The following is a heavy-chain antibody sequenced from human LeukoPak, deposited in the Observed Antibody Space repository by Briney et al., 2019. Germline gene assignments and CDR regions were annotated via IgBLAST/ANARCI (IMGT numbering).Heavy chain of an antibody. V-gene: IGHV1-18*01. J-gene: IGHJ4*02. CDR2: ISAYNGNT. D-gene: IGHD2-2*01. CDR3: ARDRRSGYCSSTSCYLYDY. Sequence: GASVKVSCKASGYTFTSYGISWVRQAPGQGLEWMGWISAYNGNTNYAQKLQGRVTMTTDTSTSTVYMELRSLRSDDTAVYYCARDRRSGYCSSTSCYLYDYWGQGTLVTVSS. CDR1: GYTFTSYG.